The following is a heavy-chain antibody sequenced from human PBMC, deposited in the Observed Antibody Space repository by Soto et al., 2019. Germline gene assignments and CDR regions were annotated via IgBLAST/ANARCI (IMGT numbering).Heavy chain of an antibody. Sequence: SETLSLTCSVSGGSISRSSYYWGWIRQPPGKGLEWIGSIYYSGSTNYNPSLKSRVTISVDTSKNQFSLKLSSVTAADTAVYYCARRGLVGATTFDYWGKAPLGTVSS. D-gene: IGHD1-26*01. CDR2: IYYSGST. CDR1: GGSISRSSYY. V-gene: IGHV4-39*01. CDR3: ARRGLVGATTFDY. J-gene: IGHJ4*02.